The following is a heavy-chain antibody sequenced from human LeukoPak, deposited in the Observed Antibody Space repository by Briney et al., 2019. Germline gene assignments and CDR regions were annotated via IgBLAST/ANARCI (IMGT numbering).Heavy chain of an antibody. D-gene: IGHD3-10*01. CDR3: ARDGYYGSGKEDGMDV. J-gene: IGHJ6*02. Sequence: GGSLRLSCAASGSTFSAYGMPWIRQSPDKGLEWVGVIWYDGSKEYYGDSVKGRFTISKDDSKNTLYLQMNSLRAEDTAVYYCARDGYYGSGKEDGMDVWGQGTTVTVSS. CDR2: IWYDGSKE. V-gene: IGHV3-33*01. CDR1: GSTFSAYG.